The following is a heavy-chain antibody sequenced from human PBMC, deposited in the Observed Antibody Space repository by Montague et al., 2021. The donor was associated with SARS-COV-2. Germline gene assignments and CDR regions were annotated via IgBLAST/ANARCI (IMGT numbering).Heavy chain of an antibody. Sequence: TLSLTCTVSGGSISSGGYYWSWIHQHPGKGLEWIGYIYYSGSTYYNPSLKSRVTISVDTSKNQFSLKLSSVTAADTAVYYCARTYYDILTGYYNFDYWGQGTLVTVSS. CDR2: IYYSGST. V-gene: IGHV4-31*03. D-gene: IGHD3-9*01. J-gene: IGHJ4*02. CDR1: GGSISSGGYY. CDR3: ARTYYDILTGYYNFDY.